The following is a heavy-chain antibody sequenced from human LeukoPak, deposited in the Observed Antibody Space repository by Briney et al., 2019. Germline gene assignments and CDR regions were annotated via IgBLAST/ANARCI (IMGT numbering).Heavy chain of an antibody. CDR3: ARGRKGYGSGSYRP. CDR1: GGSISGYY. V-gene: IGHV4-34*01. D-gene: IGHD3-10*01. Sequence: TSETLSLTCAVYGGSISGYYWSRIRQPPGKGLEWIGEINHSGSTNYNPSLKSRVTISVDTSKNQFSLKLSSVTAADTAVYYCARGRKGYGSGSYRPWGQGTLVTVSS. CDR2: INHSGST. J-gene: IGHJ4*02.